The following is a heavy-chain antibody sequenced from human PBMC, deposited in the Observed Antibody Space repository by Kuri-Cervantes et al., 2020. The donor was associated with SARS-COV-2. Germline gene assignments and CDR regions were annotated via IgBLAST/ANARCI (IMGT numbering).Heavy chain of an antibody. J-gene: IGHJ4*02. CDR1: GFTFSSYS. D-gene: IGHD2-2*01. Sequence: GGSLRLSCAASGFTFSSYSMNWVRQAPGKGLEWVSSISSSSSYIYYADSVKGRFTISRDNAKNSLYLQMNSLRAEDTAVYYCARAGYYCSSTSCPSLPDYWGQGTLVTVSS. CDR2: ISSSSSYI. V-gene: IGHV3-21*01. CDR3: ARAGYYCSSTSCPSLPDY.